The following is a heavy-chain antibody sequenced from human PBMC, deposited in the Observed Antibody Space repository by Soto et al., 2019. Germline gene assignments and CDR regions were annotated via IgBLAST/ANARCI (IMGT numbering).Heavy chain of an antibody. D-gene: IGHD3-3*01. CDR2: IDPSDSYT. Sequence: PGESLKISCKGSGYSFTSYWISWVRQMPGKGLEWMGRIDPSDSYTNYSPSFQGHVTISADKSISTAYLQWSSLKASDTAMYYCARPSRITIFGAPNYYGMDVWGQGTTVTVSS. CDR3: ARPSRITIFGAPNYYGMDV. V-gene: IGHV5-10-1*01. CDR1: GYSFTSYW. J-gene: IGHJ6*02.